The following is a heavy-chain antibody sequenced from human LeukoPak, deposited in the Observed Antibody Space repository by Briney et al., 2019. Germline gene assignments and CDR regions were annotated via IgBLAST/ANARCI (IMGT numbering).Heavy chain of an antibody. V-gene: IGHV3-74*01. J-gene: IGHJ5*01. D-gene: IGHD2-21*02. CDR2: IFTDGSTT. CDR3: ARELPREVTLDS. Sequence: GGSLRLSCVASEFDFFSYGMQWVRQAPGKGLVWVSRIFTDGSTTSYADSVKGRFTISRDNAKNTLYLEMKSLRVEDTAVYYCARELPREVTLDSWGQGTLVIVSP. CDR1: EFDFFSYG.